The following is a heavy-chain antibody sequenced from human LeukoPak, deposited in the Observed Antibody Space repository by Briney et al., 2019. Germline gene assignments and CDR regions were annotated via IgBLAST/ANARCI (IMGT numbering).Heavy chain of an antibody. V-gene: IGHV4-39*01. CDR1: GGSITSSSYY. J-gene: IGHJ4*02. Sequence: SETLSLTCTVSGGSITSSSYYWGWIRQPPGKGLEWIGSISYSGSTCYNPSLKSRVTISGETSKNQFSLKLSSVTAADTAVYYCARHGPRYSSSWPLDYWGQGTLVTVSS. CDR3: ARHGPRYSSSWPLDY. D-gene: IGHD6-13*01. CDR2: ISYSGST.